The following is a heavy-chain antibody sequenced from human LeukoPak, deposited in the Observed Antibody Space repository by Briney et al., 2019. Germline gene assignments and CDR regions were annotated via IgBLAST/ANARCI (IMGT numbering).Heavy chain of an antibody. CDR2: INPNSGGT. J-gene: IGHJ4*02. CDR3: ARGRVSTGY. Sequence: ASVKVSYEASGYTFNDYYMLWVRQAPGQGLEWMGWINPNSGGTNYAQKFQGRVTMTRDTSINTAYMELSRLRSDDTAVYYCARGRVSTGYWGQGTLVTVSS. V-gene: IGHV1-2*02. CDR1: GYTFNDYY.